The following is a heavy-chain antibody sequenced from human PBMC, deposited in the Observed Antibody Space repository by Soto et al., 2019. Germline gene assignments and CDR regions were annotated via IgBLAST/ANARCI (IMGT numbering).Heavy chain of an antibody. CDR1: GFTFSTYA. V-gene: IGHV3-23*01. CDR3: ARYIPGVRYYGMDV. Sequence: QPGGSLRLSCAASGFTFSTYAMNWVRQAPGKGLEWVSGISGSGGSTYYVDSVKGRFTISRDNSGNTLFLEMYSLRAEDTAVYYCARYIPGVRYYGMDVWGQGTTVTVSS. J-gene: IGHJ6*02. CDR2: ISGSGGST. D-gene: IGHD2-2*01.